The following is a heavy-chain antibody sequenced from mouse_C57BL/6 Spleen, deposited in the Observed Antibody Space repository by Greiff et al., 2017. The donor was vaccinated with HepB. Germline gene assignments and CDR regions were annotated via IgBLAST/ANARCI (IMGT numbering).Heavy chain of an antibody. J-gene: IGHJ2*01. CDR1: GFTFSSYT. Sequence: DVHLVESGGGLVKPGGSLKLSCAASGFTFSSYTMSWVRQTPEKRLEWVATISGGGGNTYYPDSVKGRFTISRDNAKNTLYLQMSSLRSEDTALYYCARQNYGSSFVYFDYWGQGTTLTVSS. D-gene: IGHD1-1*01. V-gene: IGHV5-9*01. CDR3: ARQNYGSSFVYFDY. CDR2: ISGGGGNT.